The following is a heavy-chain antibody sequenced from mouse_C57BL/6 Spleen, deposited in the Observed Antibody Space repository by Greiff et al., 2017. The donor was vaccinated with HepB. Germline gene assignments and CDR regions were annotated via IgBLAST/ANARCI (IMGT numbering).Heavy chain of an antibody. CDR3: AREKGYYGSSYAMDD. CDR2: ISDGGSYT. D-gene: IGHD1-1*01. J-gene: IGHJ4*01. CDR1: GFTFSSYA. Sequence: EVQRVESGGGLVKPGGSLTLSCAASGFTFSSYAMSWVRQTPEKGLEWVATISDGGSYTSYPDNVKGRFTISRDNARNTQYLQMSHLKSEDTAMYYCAREKGYYGSSYAMDDWGKGATVTVAS. V-gene: IGHV5-4*01.